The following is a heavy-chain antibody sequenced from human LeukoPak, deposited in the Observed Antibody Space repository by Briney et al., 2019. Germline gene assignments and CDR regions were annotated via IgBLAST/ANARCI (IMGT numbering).Heavy chain of an antibody. J-gene: IGHJ4*02. CDR2: IYYSGST. CDR3: ARKVRSGPSYFDY. Sequence: SETLSLTCTVSGGPISSYYWSWIRQPPGKGLEWIGYIYYSGSTNYNPSLKSRVTISVDTSKNQFSLKLSSVTAADTAVYYCARKVRSGPSYFDYWGQGTLVTVSS. CDR1: GGPISSYY. D-gene: IGHD2-15*01. V-gene: IGHV4-59*08.